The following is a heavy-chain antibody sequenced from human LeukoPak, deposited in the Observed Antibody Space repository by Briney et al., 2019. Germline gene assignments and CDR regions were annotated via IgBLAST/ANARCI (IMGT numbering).Heavy chain of an antibody. CDR1: GASISSGGYY. Sequence: SQTLSLTCTVSGASISSGGYYWNWIRQPPGKGLEWIGYIYYSRSTSYSPSLKSRLTISVDTSKNQFSLKLSSVTAADTAVYYCARDGYNSGYFDYWGQGTLVTVSS. CDR3: ARDGYNSGYFDY. D-gene: IGHD5-24*01. CDR2: IYYSRST. V-gene: IGHV4-30-4*01. J-gene: IGHJ4*02.